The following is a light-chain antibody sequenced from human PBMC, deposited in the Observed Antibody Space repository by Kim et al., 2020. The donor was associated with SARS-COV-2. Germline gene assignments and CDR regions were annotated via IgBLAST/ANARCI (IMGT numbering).Light chain of an antibody. CDR1: KVGDKN. Sequence: PGQTASITGSGCKVGDKNVSWYQQKPGQSTVVVIYQDNQRPAGIPERFSGSNSGNTATLTISGTQAMDEADYYCQAWDSSTHNYVFGAGTKVTVL. CDR2: QDN. CDR3: QAWDSSTHNYV. J-gene: IGLJ1*01. V-gene: IGLV3-1*01.